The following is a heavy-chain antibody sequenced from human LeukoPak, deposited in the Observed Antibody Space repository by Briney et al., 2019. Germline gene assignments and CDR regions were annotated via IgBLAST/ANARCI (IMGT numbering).Heavy chain of an antibody. CDR2: ISSSSSYI. CDR1: GFTYSSYS. Sequence: PGGSLGLSCAASGFTYSSYSMNWVRQAPGKGLEWVSSISSSSSYIYYAVSVKGRFAISRDNAKNSLYLQMNSLRAEDTAVYYCWVKQLSTWGQGKMVTVSS. V-gene: IGHV3-21*01. J-gene: IGHJ3*01. D-gene: IGHD6-13*01. CDR3: WVKQLST.